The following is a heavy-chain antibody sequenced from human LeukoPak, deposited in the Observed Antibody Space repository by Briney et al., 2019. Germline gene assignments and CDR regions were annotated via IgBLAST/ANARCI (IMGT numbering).Heavy chain of an antibody. Sequence: SETLSLTCTVSGVPIGGYYWSWIRQPPGKGLEWMGFVFYSGHTNYNPSLKSRVTIKVDTSKNQFSLKLTSVTAADTAVYYCARVTYQPRDTFDIWGQGTMVTVSS. CDR2: VFYSGHT. V-gene: IGHV4-59*01. D-gene: IGHD2-21*01. CDR1: GVPIGGYY. CDR3: ARVTYQPRDTFDI. J-gene: IGHJ3*02.